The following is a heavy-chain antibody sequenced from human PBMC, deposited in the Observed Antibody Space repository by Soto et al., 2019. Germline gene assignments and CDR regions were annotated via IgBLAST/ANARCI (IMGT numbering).Heavy chain of an antibody. V-gene: IGHV3-30*18. CDR2: ISYDGSNK. Sequence: QVQLVESGGGVVQPGRSLRLSCAASGFTFSSYGMHWVRQAPGKGLEWVAVISYDGSNKYYADSVKGRFTISRDNSKNPLYLQMNSLRAEDTAVYYCAKGVTRIAAPRVDYWGQGTLVTVSS. CDR3: AKGVTRIAAPRVDY. J-gene: IGHJ4*02. CDR1: GFTFSSYG. D-gene: IGHD6-13*01.